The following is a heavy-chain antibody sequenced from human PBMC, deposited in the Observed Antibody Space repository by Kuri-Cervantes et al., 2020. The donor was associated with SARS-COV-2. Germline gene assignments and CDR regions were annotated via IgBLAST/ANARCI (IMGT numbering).Heavy chain of an antibody. J-gene: IGHJ5*02. CDR1: GGSFSGYY. CDR2: INHSGST. CDR3: ARGARYYYGSGSYYTNWFDP. Sequence: SETLSLTCAVYGGSFSGYYWSWIRQPPGKGLEWIGEINHSGSTNYNPSLKSRVTVSVDTSKNQFSLKLSSVTAADTAVYYCARGARYYYGSGSYYTNWFDPWDQGTLVTVSS. V-gene: IGHV4-34*01. D-gene: IGHD3-10*01.